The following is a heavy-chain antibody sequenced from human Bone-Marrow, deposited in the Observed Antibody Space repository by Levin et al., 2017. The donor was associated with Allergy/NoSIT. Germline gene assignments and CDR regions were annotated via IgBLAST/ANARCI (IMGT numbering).Heavy chain of an antibody. J-gene: IGHJ2*01. V-gene: IGHV1-2*06. Sequence: ASVKVSCKASGYTFNAYFMHWVRQAPGQGLEWMGRINPNSGVTDYAQKFQGRVTMTRDTSIDTAYMEVSGLTSDDTAVYFCTKCHGPVGGNSYLDLWGRGTLVTVSS. CDR2: INPNSGVT. CDR3: TKCHGPVGGNSYLDL. D-gene: IGHD1-26*01. CDR1: GYTFNAYF.